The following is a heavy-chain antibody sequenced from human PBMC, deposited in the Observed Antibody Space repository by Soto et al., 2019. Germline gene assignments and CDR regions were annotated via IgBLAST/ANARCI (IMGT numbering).Heavy chain of an antibody. CDR1: GGPFTGYT. V-gene: IGHV1-69*08. D-gene: IGHD3-10*01. CDR2: IIPVVGLA. J-gene: IGHJ5*02. Sequence: QVHLVQSGAEVRQPGASVKVSCTFSGGPFTGYTFSWLRQATGQGLEWMDRIIPVVGLAEPAHKFQDRLTLTADTSTYTVHMEFSSLRLDDTAVYFCVRDDGSAINWFDPWGQGTRVTVSS. CDR3: VRDDGSAINWFDP.